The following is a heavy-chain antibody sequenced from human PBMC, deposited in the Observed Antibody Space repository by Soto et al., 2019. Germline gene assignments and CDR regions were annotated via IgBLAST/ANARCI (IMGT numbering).Heavy chain of an antibody. V-gene: IGHV4-39*01. J-gene: IGHJ3*02. Sequence: QLQLQESGPGLVKPSETLSLTCTVSGGSISSSSYYWGWIRQPPGKGLEWIGSIYYSGSTYYNPSLKSRVTISVDTSKNQFSLKLSSVTAADTAVYYCASFKTFYGSGSYLDAFDIWGQGTMVTVSS. D-gene: IGHD3-10*01. CDR2: IYYSGST. CDR1: GGSISSSSYY. CDR3: ASFKTFYGSGSYLDAFDI.